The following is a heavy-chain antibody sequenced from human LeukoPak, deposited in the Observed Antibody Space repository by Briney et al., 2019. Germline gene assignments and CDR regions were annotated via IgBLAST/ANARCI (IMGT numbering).Heavy chain of an antibody. Sequence: SETLSLTCIVSGDSISSSSYYWGWIRQPPGKGLEWIGNFYYSGSTYYNPSLKSRVTISVDTSKNQFSLKLSSVTAADTAVYFCARGPYSYDSSGAFDIWGQGTMVTVSS. CDR2: FYYSGST. V-gene: IGHV4-39*07. CDR1: GDSISSSSYY. CDR3: ARGPYSYDSSGAFDI. J-gene: IGHJ3*02. D-gene: IGHD3-22*01.